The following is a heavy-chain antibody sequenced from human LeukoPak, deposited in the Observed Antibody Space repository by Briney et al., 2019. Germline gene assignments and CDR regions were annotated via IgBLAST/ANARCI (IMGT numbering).Heavy chain of an antibody. J-gene: IGHJ4*02. Sequence: PSETLSLTCTVSGGSISSSSYYWGWIRQPPGKGLEWIGSIYYSGSTYYNPSLKSRVTISVDTSENQFSLKLSSVTAADTAVYYCARIHSSGRIEGNDYWGQGTLVTVSS. D-gene: IGHD6-19*01. CDR3: ARIHSSGRIEGNDY. CDR2: IYYSGST. CDR1: GGSISSSSYY. V-gene: IGHV4-39*01.